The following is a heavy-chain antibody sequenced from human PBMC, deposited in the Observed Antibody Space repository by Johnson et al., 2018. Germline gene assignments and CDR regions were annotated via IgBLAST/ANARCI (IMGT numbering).Heavy chain of an antibody. J-gene: IGHJ3*01. CDR2: IDASGNT. Sequence: QVQLQESGPGLVKPSQTLSLSCSVSGDSMETSTYYWSWLRQPAGKRLEWIGRIDASGNTIYNPSLKSRVIIPLDLSKNQVSLKLTSVTAADPALSYCAKEDIWVPHSFDVWGPGTMVTVS. D-gene: IGHD7-27*01. CDR3: AKEDIWVPHSFDV. V-gene: IGHV4-61*02. CDR1: GDSMETSTYY.